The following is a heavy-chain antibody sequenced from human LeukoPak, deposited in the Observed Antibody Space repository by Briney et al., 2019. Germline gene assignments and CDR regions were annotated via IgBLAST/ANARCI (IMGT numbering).Heavy chain of an antibody. J-gene: IGHJ3*01. CDR1: GGPISGYY. CDR3: ARHFTYYYDSSGYPRDAFDV. V-gene: IGHV4-59*08. CDR2: MYYSGSS. Sequence: SDTLSLTCSVSGGPISGYYWSWIRQSPGKGLVWIGYMYYSGSSNYNPSLKSRVTISIDMSTNQFSLKLSSVTAADTALYYCARHFTYYYDSSGYPRDAFDVWGQGTMVTVSS. D-gene: IGHD3-22*01.